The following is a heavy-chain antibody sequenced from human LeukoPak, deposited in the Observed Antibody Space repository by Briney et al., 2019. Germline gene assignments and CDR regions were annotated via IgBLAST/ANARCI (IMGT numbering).Heavy chain of an antibody. CDR3: AKGYSGSYSYYFDY. Sequence: PGGSLRLSCAASGFAFSSYAMSWVRQAPGKGLEWVSAISGSGGSTYYADSVKGQFTISRDNSKNTLYLQMNSLRAEDTAVYYCAKGYSGSYSYYFDYWGQGTLVTVSS. D-gene: IGHD1-26*01. V-gene: IGHV3-23*01. CDR1: GFAFSSYA. J-gene: IGHJ4*02. CDR2: ISGSGGST.